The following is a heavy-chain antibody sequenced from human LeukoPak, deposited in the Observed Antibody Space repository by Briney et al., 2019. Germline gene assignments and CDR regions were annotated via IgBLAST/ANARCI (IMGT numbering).Heavy chain of an antibody. CDR3: ARSSPFGYCSSTSCDQGAFDY. CDR2: IGTAGDP. D-gene: IGHD2-2*01. J-gene: IGHJ4*02. CDR1: GFTLSSYD. Sequence: GGSLRLSCAASGFTLSSYDMHWVRQATGKGLEWVSAIGTAGDPYYPVSVKGRFTSSRENAKKPLYLQMNSLRAGDTAVYYCARSSPFGYCSSTSCDQGAFDYWGQGTLVTVSP. V-gene: IGHV3-13*05.